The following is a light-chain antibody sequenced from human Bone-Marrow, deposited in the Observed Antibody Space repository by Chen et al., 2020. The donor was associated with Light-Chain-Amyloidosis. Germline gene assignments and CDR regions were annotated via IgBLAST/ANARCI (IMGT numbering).Light chain of an antibody. CDR1: DLPTKY. V-gene: IGLV3-25*03. J-gene: IGLJ2*01. CDR2: RDT. CDR3: QSADSSGTYEVI. Sequence: SYELTQPPSVSVSPGQTARITCSGDDLPTKYAYWYQQKPGQAPVLVIHRDTDRPSGISERFSGSSSGTTAKLTISGVQAEYEADYHCQSADSSGTYEVIFGGGTKLTVL.